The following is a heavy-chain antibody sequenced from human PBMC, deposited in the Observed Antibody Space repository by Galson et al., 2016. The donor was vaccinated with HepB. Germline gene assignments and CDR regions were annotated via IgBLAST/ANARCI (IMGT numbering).Heavy chain of an antibody. D-gene: IGHD2-21*02. CDR3: ARGEVVVTGIRGVRYFDY. J-gene: IGHJ4*02. CDR2: INPYNSET. CDR1: GYTFTGYY. Sequence: SVRVSCKASGYTFTGYYIHWVRQAPGQGLEWMGWINPYNSETNHAQKFQGRVTMTRDTSISTAYLDLNSLRSDDSAVYYCARGEVVVTGIRGVRYFDYWGQGTLVTVSS. V-gene: IGHV1-2*02.